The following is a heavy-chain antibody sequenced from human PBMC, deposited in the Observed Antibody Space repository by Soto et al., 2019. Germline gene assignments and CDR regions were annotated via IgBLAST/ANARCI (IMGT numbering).Heavy chain of an antibody. Sequence: SETLSLTCTVSGASLSNYYWTWIRQPAGKGLEWIGRILTTGSTNYNPSLRSRVSMSVDTSNNTFSLSLTSMAAADTGVYYCARGSAVAGTRLSYWGKGTPVTVSS. CDR3: ARGSAVAGTRLSY. V-gene: IGHV4-4*07. D-gene: IGHD6-19*01. CDR2: ILTTGST. J-gene: IGHJ4*02. CDR1: GASLSNYY.